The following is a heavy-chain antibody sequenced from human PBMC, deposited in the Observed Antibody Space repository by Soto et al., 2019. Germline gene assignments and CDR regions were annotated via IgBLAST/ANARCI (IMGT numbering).Heavy chain of an antibody. CDR2: ISHDGINK. CDR3: GRCTSTSCHLGSDY. J-gene: IGHJ4*02. D-gene: IGHD2-2*01. V-gene: IGHV3-30-3*01. Sequence: GGSLRLSYAASGFTFSSYAMNWVRQAPGKGLEWVALISHDGINKYYADSVRGRFTISRDSSTNTLYLQMNSLRAADTAVYYCGRCTSTSCHLGSDYWGQGTLVTVSS. CDR1: GFTFSSYA.